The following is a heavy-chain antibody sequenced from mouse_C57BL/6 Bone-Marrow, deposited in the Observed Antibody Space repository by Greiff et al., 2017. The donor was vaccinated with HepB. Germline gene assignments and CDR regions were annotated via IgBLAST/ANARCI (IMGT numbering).Heavy chain of an antibody. CDR2: IDPENGDT. CDR3: TTDYYGSSPFAY. V-gene: IGHV14-4*01. D-gene: IGHD1-1*01. Sequence: EVQLKESGAELVRPGASVKLSCTASGFNIKDDYMHWVKQRPEQGLEWIGWIDPENGDTEYASKFQGKATITADTSSNTAYLQLSSLTSEDTAVYYCTTDYYGSSPFAYWGQGTLVTVSA. J-gene: IGHJ3*01. CDR1: GFNIKDDY.